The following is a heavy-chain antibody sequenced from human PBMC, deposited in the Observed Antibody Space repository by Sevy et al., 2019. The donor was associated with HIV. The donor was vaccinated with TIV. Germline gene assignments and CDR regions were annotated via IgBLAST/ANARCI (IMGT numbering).Heavy chain of an antibody. V-gene: IGHV4-30-2*01. Sequence: QTLSLTCAVSGGSISSGGYSWSWIRQPPGKGLEWIGYIYHSGSTYYNPSLKSRVTISVDRSKNQFSLKLSSVTAADTAVYYCASDVMRSGWLRYFDYWGQGTLVTVSS. CDR2: IYHSGST. CDR1: GGSISSGGYS. CDR3: ASDVMRSGWLRYFDY. D-gene: IGHD6-19*01. J-gene: IGHJ4*02.